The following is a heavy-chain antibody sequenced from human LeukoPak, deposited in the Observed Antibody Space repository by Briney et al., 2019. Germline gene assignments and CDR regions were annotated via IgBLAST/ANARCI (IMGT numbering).Heavy chain of an antibody. Sequence: SETLSLTCTVSGYSISSGYTWGWIRQPPGKGLEWIGSIYHSGSTYYNPSLKSRVTISVDTSKNQFSLKLSSVTAADTAVYYCARATQLRFLEWFPLGSVNFDYWGQGTLVTVSS. CDR3: ARATQLRFLEWFPLGSVNFDY. V-gene: IGHV4-38-2*02. D-gene: IGHD3-3*01. CDR2: IYHSGST. CDR1: GYSISSGYT. J-gene: IGHJ4*02.